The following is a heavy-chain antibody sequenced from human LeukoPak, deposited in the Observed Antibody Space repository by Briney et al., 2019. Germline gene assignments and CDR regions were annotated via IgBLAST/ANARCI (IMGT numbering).Heavy chain of an antibody. CDR3: ARDRTGFITIFGVAGYMDV. D-gene: IGHD3-3*01. J-gene: IGHJ6*03. Sequence: ASVKVSCKASGYTFTSYYIHWVRQAPGQGLEWMGLINPSGGSTNYAQKFQGRVTMTRDTSTSTVYMELSSLRSEDTAVYYCARDRTGFITIFGVAGYMDVWGKGTTVTVSS. CDR2: INPSGGST. CDR1: GYTFTSYY. V-gene: IGHV1-46*01.